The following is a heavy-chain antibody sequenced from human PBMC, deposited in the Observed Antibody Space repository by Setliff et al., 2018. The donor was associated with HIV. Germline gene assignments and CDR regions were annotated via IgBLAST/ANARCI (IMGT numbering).Heavy chain of an antibody. CDR3: AKCSEMLGTPATSSGYYCGWFDP. Sequence: ASVKVSCKASGDTNPSDAISWVRQAPGQGLEWMGWISGYNGNTLYAQKFQGRVTMTIVTSTSTAYMDLRSLRSDDTAVYYCAKCSEMLGTPATSSGYYCGWFDPWGQGTLVTVSS. V-gene: IGHV1-18*01. D-gene: IGHD3-22*01. CDR1: GDTNPSDA. CDR2: ISGYNGNT. J-gene: IGHJ5*02.